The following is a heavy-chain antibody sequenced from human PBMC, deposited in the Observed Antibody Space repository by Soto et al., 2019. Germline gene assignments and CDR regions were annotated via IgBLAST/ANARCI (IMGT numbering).Heavy chain of an antibody. CDR3: ASCSSTSCYLSDAFDI. CDR1: GGTFSSYT. J-gene: IGHJ3*02. V-gene: IGHV1-69*02. CDR2: IIPILGIA. D-gene: IGHD2-2*01. Sequence: SVKVSCKASGGTFSSYTISWVRQAPGQGLEWMGRIIPILGIANYAQKFQGRVTITADKSTSTAYMELSSLRSEDTAVYYCASCSSTSCYLSDAFDIWGQGTMVTVS.